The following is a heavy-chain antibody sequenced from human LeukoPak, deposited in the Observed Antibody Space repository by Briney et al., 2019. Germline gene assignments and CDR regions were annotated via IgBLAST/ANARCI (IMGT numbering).Heavy chain of an antibody. CDR1: GYTFTSYG. J-gene: IGHJ4*02. V-gene: IGHV1-18*01. D-gene: IGHD6-6*01. Sequence: ASVKVSCKASGYTFTSYGISWVRQAPGQGLEWMGWIGAYNGNTNYAQKLKGRVTMTTDTSTSTAYMELRSLRSDDTAVYYCATGSSGPYYFYNWGQGTLVTVSS. CDR2: IGAYNGNT. CDR3: ATGSSGPYYFYN.